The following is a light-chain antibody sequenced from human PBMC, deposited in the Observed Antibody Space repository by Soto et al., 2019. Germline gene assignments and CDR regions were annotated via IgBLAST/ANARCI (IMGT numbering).Light chain of an antibody. J-gene: IGLJ2*01. CDR3: AAWDDSLNGVV. Sequence: QLVLTQPPSASGTPGQRVTVSCSGSISNIGGNTVNWYQQLPGTAPKLLMYTNNQRPSGVPDRFSGSKSGTSASLAISGLQTEDEDDYYCAAWDDSLNGVVFGGGTKLTVL. CDR2: TNN. V-gene: IGLV1-44*01. CDR1: ISNIGGNT.